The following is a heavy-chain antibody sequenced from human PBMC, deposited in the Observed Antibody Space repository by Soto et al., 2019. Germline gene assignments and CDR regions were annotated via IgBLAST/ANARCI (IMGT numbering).Heavy chain of an antibody. CDR3: VRTHVSTTGIEWLDR. Sequence: ASVKVSCKASGYTFTSYGIHWVRQAPGQRLEWMGWINAANGDTKYSPKFQGRVTITRDTSASTAYMELSSLRSEDTAVYYCVRTHVSTTGIEWLDRWDKRHLVTAST. J-gene: IGHJ5*02. CDR1: GYTFTSYG. V-gene: IGHV1-3*01. D-gene: IGHD1-1*01. CDR2: INAANGDT.